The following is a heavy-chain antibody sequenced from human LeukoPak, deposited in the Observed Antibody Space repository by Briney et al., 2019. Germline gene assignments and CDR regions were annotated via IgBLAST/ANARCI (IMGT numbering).Heavy chain of an antibody. CDR3: ARHRRGWSFDY. CDR2: IYYSGST. Sequence: SETLSLTCTVSGDSISNSLYYWGWIRQSPGKGLEWIGSIYYSGSTYYNPSLKSRVTISVDTSKNQFSLKLSSVTAADTAVYYCARHRRGWSFDYWGQGTLVTVSS. D-gene: IGHD6-19*01. J-gene: IGHJ4*02. V-gene: IGHV4-39*01. CDR1: GDSISNSLYY.